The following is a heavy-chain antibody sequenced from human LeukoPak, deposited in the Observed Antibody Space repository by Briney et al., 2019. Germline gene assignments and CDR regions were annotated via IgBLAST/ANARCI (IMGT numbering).Heavy chain of an antibody. J-gene: IGHJ3*02. Sequence: GGSLRLSCAASGFTFSSYSMNWVRQAPGKGLEWVSYISSSSSTIYYADSVKGRFTISRDNAKNSLYLQINSLRAEDTAQYYCARALHDALDIWGQGTVVTVSS. V-gene: IGHV3-48*01. CDR2: ISSSSSTI. CDR1: GFTFSSYS. CDR3: ARALHDALDI.